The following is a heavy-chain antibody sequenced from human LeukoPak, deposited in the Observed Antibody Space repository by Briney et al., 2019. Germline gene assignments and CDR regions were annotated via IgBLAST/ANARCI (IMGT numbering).Heavy chain of an antibody. CDR2: ISAYNGNT. CDR3: ARVWVGPLGYCSSTSCYFDY. CDR1: GYTFTSYG. J-gene: IGHJ4*02. D-gene: IGHD2-2*01. Sequence: ASVKVSCKASGYTFTSYGISWVRQAPGQGLEWMGWISAYNGNTNYAQKLQGRVTMTRDTSISTAYMELSRLRSDDTAVYYCARVWVGPLGYCSSTSCYFDYWGQGTLVTVSS. V-gene: IGHV1-18*01.